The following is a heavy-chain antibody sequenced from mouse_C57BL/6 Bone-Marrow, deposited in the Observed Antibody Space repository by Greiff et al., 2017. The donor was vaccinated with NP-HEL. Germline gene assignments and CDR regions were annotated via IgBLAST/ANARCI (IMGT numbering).Heavy chain of an antibody. Sequence: EVMLVESGGGLVQPGGSLSLSCAASGFTFTDYYMSWVRQPPGKALEWLGFIRNKANGYTTEYNASVKGRFTISRDNSQSILYLQMNALRAEDSATYYCARYYYYGSSRYFDVWGTGTTVTVSS. CDR1: GFTFTDYY. J-gene: IGHJ1*03. D-gene: IGHD1-1*01. V-gene: IGHV7-3*01. CDR3: ARYYYYGSSRYFDV. CDR2: IRNKANGYTT.